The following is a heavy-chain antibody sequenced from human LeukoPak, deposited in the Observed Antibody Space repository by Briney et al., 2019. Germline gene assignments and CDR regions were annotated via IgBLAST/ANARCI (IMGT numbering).Heavy chain of an antibody. D-gene: IGHD6-6*01. J-gene: IGHJ6*02. CDR2: IYYSGST. Sequence: PSETLSLTCAVYGGSFSGYYWSWIRQPPGKGLEWIGYIYYSGSTNYNPSLKSRVTISVDTSKNQFSLKLSSVTAADTAVYYCARDAAIAAREYYYGMDVWGQGTTVTVSS. CDR1: GGSFSGYY. CDR3: ARDAAIAAREYYYGMDV. V-gene: IGHV4-59*01.